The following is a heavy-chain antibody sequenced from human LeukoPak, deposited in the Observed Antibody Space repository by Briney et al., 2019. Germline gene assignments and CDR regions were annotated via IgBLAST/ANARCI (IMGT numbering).Heavy chain of an antibody. CDR1: GGTFSSYA. D-gene: IGHD3-22*01. V-gene: IGHV1-69*13. Sequence: SVKVSCKASGGTFSSYAISWVRQAPGQGLEWMGGIIPIFGTANYAQKFQGRVTISADESTSTAYMELSSLRSEDTAVYYCARAVYYYDSSGYYSYYYYYYMDVWGKGTTVTISS. CDR2: IIPIFGTA. CDR3: ARAVYYYDSSGYYSYYYYYYMDV. J-gene: IGHJ6*03.